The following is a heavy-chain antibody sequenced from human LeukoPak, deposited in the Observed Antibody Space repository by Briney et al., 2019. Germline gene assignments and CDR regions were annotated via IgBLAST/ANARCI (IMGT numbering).Heavy chain of an antibody. J-gene: IGHJ4*02. D-gene: IGHD3-10*01. CDR1: GGSISSYY. V-gene: IGHV3-23*01. Sequence: ETLSLTCTVSGGSISSYYWSWVRQAPGKGPEWVSSISNSGGSTYYADSVKGRFTISRDNSRNTLYLRMSSLRAEDTAVYYCAKDYYASGSGIYKKQRPYFFDYWGQGTLVIVSS. CDR2: ISNSGGST. CDR3: AKDYYASGSGIYKKQRPYFFDY.